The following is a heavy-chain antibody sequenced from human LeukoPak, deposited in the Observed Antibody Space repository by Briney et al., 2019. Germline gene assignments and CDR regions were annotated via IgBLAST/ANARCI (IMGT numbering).Heavy chain of an antibody. CDR1: GFTFSSYW. CDR3: ARARQARDFDY. J-gene: IGHJ4*02. Sequence: GGSLRLSCAASGFTFSSYWMSWVRQAPGKGLEWVANIKKDGSEKYYVDSVKGRFTISRDNSKNTLYLQMNSLRAEDTAVYYCARARQARDFDYWGQGTLVTVSS. CDR2: IKKDGSEK. V-gene: IGHV3-7*01.